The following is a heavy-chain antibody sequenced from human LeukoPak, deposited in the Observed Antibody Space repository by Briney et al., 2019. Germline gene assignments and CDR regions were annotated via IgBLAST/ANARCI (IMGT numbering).Heavy chain of an antibody. CDR2: IYYSGST. CDR1: GGSISSYY. CDR3: ARQSIAARGYYYYMDV. D-gene: IGHD6-6*01. J-gene: IGHJ6*03. V-gene: IGHV4-59*08. Sequence: SETLSLTCTVSGGSISSYYWSWIRQPPGKGLEWIGYIYYSGSTNYNPSPKSQVTISVDTSKNHFSLRLSSVTAADTAVYYCARQSIAARGYYYYMDVWGKGTTVTVSS.